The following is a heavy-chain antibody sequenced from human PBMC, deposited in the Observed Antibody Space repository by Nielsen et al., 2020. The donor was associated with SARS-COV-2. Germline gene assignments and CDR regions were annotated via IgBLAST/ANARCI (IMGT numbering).Heavy chain of an antibody. Sequence: SETLSLTCAISGDSVSCNSAAWNWIRQSPSRDLEWLGRTYYRSKWFNDYEVSVNSRIVIYPDTSNNQFSLLLNSVTPEDTAVYYCARGTYSSTWYETGRRYYFDYWGQGTLGTVSS. CDR1: GDSVSCNSAA. D-gene: IGHD6-13*01. V-gene: IGHV6-1*01. J-gene: IGHJ4*02. CDR2: TYYRSKWFN. CDR3: ARGTYSSTWYETGRRYYFDY.